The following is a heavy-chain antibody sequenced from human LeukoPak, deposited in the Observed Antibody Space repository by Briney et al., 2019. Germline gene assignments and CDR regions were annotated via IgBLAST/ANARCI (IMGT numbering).Heavy chain of an antibody. CDR1: GFTFDDYA. V-gene: IGHV3-43*02. J-gene: IGHJ4*02. D-gene: IGHD3-22*01. CDR3: AKDEYYYDSSGYGY. Sequence: PGGSLRLSCAASGFTFDDYAMHWVRQAPGKGLDWVSLISGDGGSTYYADSVKGRFTISRDNSKNSLYLQMNSLRTEDTALYYCAKDEYYYDSSGYGYWGQGTLVTVSS. CDR2: ISGDGGST.